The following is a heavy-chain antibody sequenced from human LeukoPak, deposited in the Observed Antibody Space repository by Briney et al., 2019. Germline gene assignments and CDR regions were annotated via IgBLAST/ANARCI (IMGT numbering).Heavy chain of an antibody. J-gene: IGHJ4*02. D-gene: IGHD3-22*01. Sequence: GASVKVSCKASGYTFTSYYMHWVRQAPGQGLEWMGIINPSGGSTSYAQKFQGRVTMTRDTSTSTVYMELSSLRSEDTAVYYCARARAFLTMIAPNDYGGQGTLVTVSS. CDR2: INPSGGST. V-gene: IGHV1-46*01. CDR3: ARARAFLTMIAPNDY. CDR1: GYTFTSYY.